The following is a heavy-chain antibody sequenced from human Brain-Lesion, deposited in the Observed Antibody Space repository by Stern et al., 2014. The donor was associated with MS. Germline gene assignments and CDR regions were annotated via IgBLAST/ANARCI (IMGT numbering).Heavy chain of an antibody. CDR3: ARGERWFDS. D-gene: IGHD3-10*01. Sequence: VQLVQSGGGLVKPGGSLRLSCAASGFTFSNYWMHWVRQAQGTGLARVSRVNKDGRRTSYADSVKGRFTMSRDNAKNTLYLQMNSLRVEDTAIYYCARGERWFDSWGQGTLVTVSS. J-gene: IGHJ5*01. CDR1: GFTFSNYW. V-gene: IGHV3-74*02. CDR2: VNKDGRRT.